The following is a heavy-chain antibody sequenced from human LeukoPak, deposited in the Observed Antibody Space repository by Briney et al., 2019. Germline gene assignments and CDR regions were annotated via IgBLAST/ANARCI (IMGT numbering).Heavy chain of an antibody. D-gene: IGHD6-19*01. J-gene: IGHJ4*02. V-gene: IGHV1-2*02. CDR1: GYKFTGYY. CDR2: INPNSGGT. Sequence: ASVKLSCKASGYKFTGYYMHWVRQAPGQGLEWMGWINPNSGGTNYAQKFQGRVTMTRDTSISTAYMEVSRLRSDDTAVYYCARDEAVAGMGYWGQGTLVTVSS. CDR3: ARDEAVAGMGY.